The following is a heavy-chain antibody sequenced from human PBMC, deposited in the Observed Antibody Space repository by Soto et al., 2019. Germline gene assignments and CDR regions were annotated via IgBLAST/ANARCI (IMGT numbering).Heavy chain of an antibody. CDR1: GGSFNDYY. CDR2: INHSGST. D-gene: IGHD2-2*01. J-gene: IGHJ6*02. CDR3: ARRSSYYYYFAMDV. Sequence: QVQLQQWGAGLLKPSETLSLTCAVYGGSFNDYYSTWIRQSPGKGLEWIGEINHSGSTNYNPSLKSRVTISIDTSRNEFSLNLSSVTAADTAVYHCARRSSYYYYFAMDVWGQGTTVTVSS. V-gene: IGHV4-34*01.